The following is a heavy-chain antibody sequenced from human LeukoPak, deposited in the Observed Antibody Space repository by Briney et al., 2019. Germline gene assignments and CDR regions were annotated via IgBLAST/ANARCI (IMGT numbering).Heavy chain of an antibody. Sequence: NPSETLSLTCTVSGGSISSYYWSWIRQPPGKGLEWIGYIYYSGSTNYNPSLKSRITISVATSKNQFSLRLSSVTAADTAVYYCARVQGGYGSGRRDNYYYYYMDVWGKGTTVTISS. CDR2: IYYSGST. CDR1: GGSISSYY. V-gene: IGHV4-59*01. J-gene: IGHJ6*03. D-gene: IGHD3-10*01. CDR3: ARVQGGYGSGRRDNYYYYYMDV.